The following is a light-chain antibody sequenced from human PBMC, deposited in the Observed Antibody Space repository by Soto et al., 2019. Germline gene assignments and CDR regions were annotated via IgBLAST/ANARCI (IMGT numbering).Light chain of an antibody. CDR1: SVDVGHFDL. CDR2: EVN. J-gene: IGLJ3*02. V-gene: IGLV2-23*02. Sequence: QSVLTQPASVSGSPGQSITISCTGSSVDVGHFDLVSWYHQVPGKAPKLMIFEVNRRPSGISDRFTGSKSGNTASLTISGLQSEDDGDFFCCSYAGSGSWVFGGGTKVTVL. CDR3: CSYAGSGSWV.